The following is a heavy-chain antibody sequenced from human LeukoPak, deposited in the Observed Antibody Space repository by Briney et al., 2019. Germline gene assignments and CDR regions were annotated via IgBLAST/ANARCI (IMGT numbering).Heavy chain of an antibody. CDR3: ARDLQEEFDY. J-gene: IGHJ4*02. D-gene: IGHD4-11*01. CDR1: ENTFTNYY. Sequence: GASVKVSCKASENTFTNYYMHWVRQAPGQGLEWLGLINPNGGRTAYAQNFQSRVTMTRDTSTTTLYLELRSLRSDDTAVYYCARDLQEEFDYWGQGTLVTVSS. CDR2: INPNGGRT. V-gene: IGHV1-46*01.